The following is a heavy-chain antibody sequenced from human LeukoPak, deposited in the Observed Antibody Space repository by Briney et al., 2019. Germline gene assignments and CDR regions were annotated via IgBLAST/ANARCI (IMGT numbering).Heavy chain of an antibody. CDR2: ITHDGSNK. CDR3: ARDLLDCSGPKCSDY. D-gene: IGHD2-15*01. CDR1: GFTFENYR. J-gene: IGHJ4*02. Sequence: GGSLRLSCAASGFTFENYRMHWVRQAPGKGLEWVSLITHDGSNKYYADSVKGRFTISRDNSKNTVHLQMSSLRTEDTAVYYCARDLLDCSGPKCSDYGGQGTLVTVSS. V-gene: IGHV3-30-3*01.